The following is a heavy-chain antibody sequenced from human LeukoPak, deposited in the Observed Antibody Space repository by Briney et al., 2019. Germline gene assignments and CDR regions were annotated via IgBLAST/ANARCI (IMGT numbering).Heavy chain of an antibody. D-gene: IGHD3-16*01. J-gene: IGHJ4*02. V-gene: IGHV3-7*01. CDR1: GFPFSSYW. Sequence: GGSLRLSCVASGFPFSSYWMTWVRQAPGKGLEWVANIKQDGSKKSYVDSVKGRFTISRDNAKNSLYLQMNSLRAEDTAVYYCAREAVDGVEWGQGTLVTVSS. CDR2: IKQDGSKK. CDR3: AREAVDGVE.